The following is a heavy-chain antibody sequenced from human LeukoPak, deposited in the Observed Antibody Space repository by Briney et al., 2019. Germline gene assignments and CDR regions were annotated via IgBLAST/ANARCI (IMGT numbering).Heavy chain of an antibody. CDR1: GYTFNIHY. CDR3: ARQGTYSSAIGMGY. D-gene: IGHD6-19*01. J-gene: IGHJ4*02. CDR2: INPSGGST. Sequence: GASVKVSCTASGYTFNIHYMYWVRQAPGQGLEWMGVINPSGGSTSYAQKFQGRVTMTRDTSTRTVYMEVNSLRSEDTAVYYCARQGTYSSAIGMGYWGQGTLVTVSS. V-gene: IGHV1-46*02.